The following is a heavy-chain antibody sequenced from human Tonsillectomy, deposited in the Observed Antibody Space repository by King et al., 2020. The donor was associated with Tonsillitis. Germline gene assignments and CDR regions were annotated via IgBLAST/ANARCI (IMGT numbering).Heavy chain of an antibody. J-gene: IGHJ4*02. V-gene: IGHV1-2*02. CDR3: ARDLLEAGPVYFFAY. CDR1: GYTFTGYY. Sequence: AQLVQSGAEVKKPGASVKVSCKASGYTFTGYYMHWVRQAPGQGLEWMGWINPNTGDTNYAQTFQGSVTLSRDTSISTVYMELSSLTSDDTAVYFCARDLLEAGPVYFFAYWGQGTLVKVSS. D-gene: IGHD3-9*01. CDR2: INPNTGDT.